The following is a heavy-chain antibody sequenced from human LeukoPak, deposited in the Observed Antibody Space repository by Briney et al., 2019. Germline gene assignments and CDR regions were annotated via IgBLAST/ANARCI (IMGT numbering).Heavy chain of an antibody. V-gene: IGHV1-18*01. D-gene: IGHD2-15*01. Sequence: ASVKVSCKASGYTFTSYGISWVRQAPGQGREWMGWIRAYNGNTNYAQKLQGRVTMTTDTSTSTAYMELRSLRSDDTAVYYCARDTPGFCSGGSCPFDPWGQGTLVTVSS. J-gene: IGHJ5*02. CDR3: ARDTPGFCSGGSCPFDP. CDR2: IRAYNGNT. CDR1: GYTFTSYG.